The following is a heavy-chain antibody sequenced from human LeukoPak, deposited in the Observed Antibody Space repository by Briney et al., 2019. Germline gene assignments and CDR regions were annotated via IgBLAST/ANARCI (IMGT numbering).Heavy chain of an antibody. CDR3: ARHAGAYCGGDCTDAFDI. CDR1: GYTFTGYY. J-gene: IGHJ3*02. CDR2: INPNSGGT. D-gene: IGHD2-21*02. V-gene: IGHV1-2*02. Sequence: APVKVSCKASGYTFTGYYMHWVRHAPVQGLEWMGWINPNSGGTNYAQKVQGRVTMTRDTSISTAYMELSRLRSDDTAVYYCARHAGAYCGGDCTDAFDIWGQGTMVTVSS.